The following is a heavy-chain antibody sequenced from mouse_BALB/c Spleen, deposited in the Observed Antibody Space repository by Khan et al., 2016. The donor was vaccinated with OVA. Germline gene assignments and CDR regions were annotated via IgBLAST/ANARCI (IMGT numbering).Heavy chain of an antibody. D-gene: IGHD1-2*01. Sequence: QVQLQQSGAELARPGASVKLSCKASGYTFTDYYINWVKQRTGKGLEWIGEISPGSGDTYYNERFKGKATLTADTSSSTAYMQLSSLTSEASAVYFCARRNYFGYTFAYWGQGALVTVSA. CDR3: ARRNYFGYTFAY. J-gene: IGHJ3*01. CDR1: GYTFTDYY. CDR2: ISPGSGDT. V-gene: IGHV1-77*01.